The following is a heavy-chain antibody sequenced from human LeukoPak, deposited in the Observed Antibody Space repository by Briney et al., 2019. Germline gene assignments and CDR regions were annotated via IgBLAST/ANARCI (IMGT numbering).Heavy chain of an antibody. J-gene: IGHJ4*02. Sequence: PGGSLRLSCAASGFTFSTYSMNWVRQAPGKGLEWVSYISSSSRRIFYAGSVEGRFTISRDNAKNSLYLQMNNLRAEDTAIYYCTSNLPGYSSSWPDYRGQGTLVTVSS. CDR1: GFTFSTYS. CDR3: TSNLPGYSSSWPDY. D-gene: IGHD2-2*01. V-gene: IGHV3-48*01. CDR2: ISSSSRRI.